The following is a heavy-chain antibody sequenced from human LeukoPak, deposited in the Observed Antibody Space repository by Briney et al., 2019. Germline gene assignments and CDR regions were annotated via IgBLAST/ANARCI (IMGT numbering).Heavy chain of an antibody. CDR2: INPNSGGT. J-gene: IGHJ4*02. V-gene: IGHV1-2*04. CDR1: GYTFTSYG. D-gene: IGHD2-2*01. Sequence: ASVKVSCKTSGYTFTSYGISWVRQAPGQGLEWMGWINPNSGGTHYAQKFQGWVTMTRDTSISTAYMELSRLRSDDTAVYYCARGHLPAAIAPLDSWGQGTLVTVSS. CDR3: ARGHLPAAIAPLDS.